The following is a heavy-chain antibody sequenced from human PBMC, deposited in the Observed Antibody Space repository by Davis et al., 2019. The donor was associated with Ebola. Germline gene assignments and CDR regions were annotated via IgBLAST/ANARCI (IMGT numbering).Heavy chain of an antibody. J-gene: IGHJ6*02. CDR1: GFNFRSYG. Sequence: GGSLRLSCAASGFNFRSYGMHWVRQAPDKGLEWVAVIWYDGSRKYYGDSVKGRFTISRDNSKNTLYLQMSSLRAEDTAVYYCVKASGRFLEWFLYGMDVWGQGTTVTVSS. CDR3: VKASGRFLEWFLYGMDV. CDR2: IWYDGSRK. D-gene: IGHD3-3*01. V-gene: IGHV3-30*02.